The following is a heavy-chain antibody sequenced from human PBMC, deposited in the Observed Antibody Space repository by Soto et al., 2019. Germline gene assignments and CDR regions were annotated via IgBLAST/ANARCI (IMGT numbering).Heavy chain of an antibody. CDR1: GFTFSSYW. J-gene: IGHJ6*02. D-gene: IGHD6-13*01. V-gene: IGHV3-74*01. CDR3: AREWGIAAAGDYYYYGMDV. CDR2: INSDGSST. Sequence: GGSLRLSCAASGFTFSSYWMHWVRQAPGKGLVWVSRINSDGSSTSYADSVKGRFTISRDNAKNTLYLQMNSLRAEDTAVYYCAREWGIAAAGDYYYYGMDVWGQGTTVTVSS.